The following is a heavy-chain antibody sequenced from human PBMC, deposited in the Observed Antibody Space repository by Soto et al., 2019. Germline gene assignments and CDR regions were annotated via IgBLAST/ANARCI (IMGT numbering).Heavy chain of an antibody. CDR3: ARGGSGSYYGATNNWFDP. V-gene: IGHV3-48*04. CDR1: GFTFSSYV. CDR2: ISSSGSTT. Sequence: GGSLRLSCAASGFTFSSYVMSWVLQAPGKGLEWVSDISSSGSTTYYADSVKGRFTISRDNAKNSLYLQMNSLRAEDTAVYYCARGGSGSYYGATNNWFDPWGQGTLVTVSS. D-gene: IGHD3-10*01. J-gene: IGHJ5*02.